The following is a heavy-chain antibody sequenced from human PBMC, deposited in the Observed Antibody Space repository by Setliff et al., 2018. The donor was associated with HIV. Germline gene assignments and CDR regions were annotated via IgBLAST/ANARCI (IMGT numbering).Heavy chain of an antibody. Sequence: VASVKVSCKASGYNFITCGINWVRKAPGQGLEWMGRISTYSGKTDYAEKCQGRLIMTMDTSTRTVFMELRSLTLEDTSVYYCARGSAPKIVVAASLDIWSRGTLVTVSS. D-gene: IGHD3-22*01. J-gene: IGHJ4*01. CDR1: GYNFITCG. CDR2: ISTYSGKT. CDR3: ARGSAPKIVVAASLDI. V-gene: IGHV1-18*01.